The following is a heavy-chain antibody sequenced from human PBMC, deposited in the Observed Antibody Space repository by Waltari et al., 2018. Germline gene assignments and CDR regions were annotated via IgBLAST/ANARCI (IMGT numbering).Heavy chain of an antibody. CDR3: ASPVSGYAFDI. J-gene: IGHJ3*02. CDR2: INHSGST. V-gene: IGHV4-34*01. CDR1: GGSFSGYY. Sequence: QVQLQQWGAGLLKPSETLSLTCAVYGGSFSGYYWSWIRQPPGKGLEWIGEINHSGSTNYNPSLKSRVTISVDTSKNQFSLKLSSVTAADTAVYYCASPVSGYAFDIWGQGTMVTVSS. D-gene: IGHD4-4*01.